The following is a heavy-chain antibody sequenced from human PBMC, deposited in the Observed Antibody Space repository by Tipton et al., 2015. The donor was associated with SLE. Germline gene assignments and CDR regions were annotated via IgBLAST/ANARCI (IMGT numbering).Heavy chain of an antibody. CDR3: ARAPNYQGSGSIPYCYVLDV. V-gene: IGHV1-8*01. Sequence: QVQLVQSGAEVKKPGASVKVSCKASGYTFTSYDINWVRQATGQGLEWMGWMNPNSGNTGYAQKFQGRVTMTRNTSITTAYMELSSLRSEDAAVYYCARAPNYQGSGSIPYCYVLDVGGQGTTVTVSS. D-gene: IGHD3-10*01. J-gene: IGHJ6*02. CDR2: MNPNSGNT. CDR1: GYTFTSYD.